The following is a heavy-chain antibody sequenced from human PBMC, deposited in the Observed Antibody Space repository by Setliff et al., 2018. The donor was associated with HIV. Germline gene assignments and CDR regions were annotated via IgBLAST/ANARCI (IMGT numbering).Heavy chain of an antibody. CDR2: IDTDNGYR. Sequence: EASVKVSCKASGYTFSEYAIHWVRQAPGQRLEWIGRIDTDNGYRRYSPKLQGRVTITKDTSANTAYMELRGLRSEDTAVYYCARWCAAAGCYPAIYHFDSWGQGTLVTAPQ. CDR3: ARWCAAAGCYPAIYHFDS. V-gene: IGHV1-3*04. D-gene: IGHD2-2*01. CDR1: GYTFSEYA. J-gene: IGHJ4*02.